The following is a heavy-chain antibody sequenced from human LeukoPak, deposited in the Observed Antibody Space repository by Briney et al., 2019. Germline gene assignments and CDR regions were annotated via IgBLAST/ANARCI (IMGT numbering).Heavy chain of an antibody. Sequence: SQTLSLTCAISGDSVSSNSATWNWIRHSPSRGLEWLGRTYYRSKWYKYYAVSVKSRITINPDTSKDQFSLQLNSVTPEDTAVYYCARGPSYFQHWGQGTLVTVSS. CDR1: GDSVSSNSAT. V-gene: IGHV6-1*01. J-gene: IGHJ1*01. CDR3: ARGPSYFQH. CDR2: TYYRSKWYK.